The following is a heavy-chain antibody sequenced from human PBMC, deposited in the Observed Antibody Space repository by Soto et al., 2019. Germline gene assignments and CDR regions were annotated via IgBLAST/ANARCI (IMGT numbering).Heavy chain of an antibody. V-gene: IGHV1-18*04. D-gene: IGHD4-17*01. CDR3: ARDLGYGDYGTDF. Sequence: QVQLVQSGAEVKKPGATVKVSCQASGYSFSNNGISWGRQAPGQGFEWVGWINGDNGNTNYAQKFQGRVTMTTDTSTSTAYMELRSLRSDDTAVYYCARDLGYGDYGTDFWGQGTLVTVSS. CDR2: INGDNGNT. J-gene: IGHJ4*02. CDR1: GYSFSNNG.